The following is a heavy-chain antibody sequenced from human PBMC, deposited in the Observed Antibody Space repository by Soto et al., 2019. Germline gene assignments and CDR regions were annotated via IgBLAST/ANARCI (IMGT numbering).Heavy chain of an antibody. CDR2: ISSSGTYL. J-gene: IGHJ4*02. D-gene: IGHD6-19*01. CDR1: GFPFSSYS. V-gene: IGHV3-21*06. CDR3: AREPPKFSGGAPEAAF. Sequence: EVQLVESGGGLVKPGGSLRLSCTASGFPFSSYSMNWVRRAPGKGLEWVSSISSSGTYLYYADSVRGRFTVSRDNARDSPYVEMNSLRAEDTAVYYCAREPPKFSGGAPEAAFWGQGSLVTVSS.